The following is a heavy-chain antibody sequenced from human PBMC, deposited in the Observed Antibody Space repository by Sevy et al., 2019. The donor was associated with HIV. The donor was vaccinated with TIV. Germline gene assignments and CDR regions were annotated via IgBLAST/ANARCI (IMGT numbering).Heavy chain of an antibody. CDR1: GLTFKDVW. J-gene: IGHJ6*02. V-gene: IGHV3-15*01. D-gene: IGHD4-17*01. CDR3: TTEALDYEDPDYYYVGMDV. Sequence: GGSLRLSCAASGLTFKDVWMSWVRQGPGKRLEWVGRIKTNSDGGTTDYAAPGKGRFIIARDDSKNTLYLQMRSLKTEDTAVYDCTTEALDYEDPDYYYVGMDVWGQGTTVTVSS. CDR2: IKTNSDGGTT.